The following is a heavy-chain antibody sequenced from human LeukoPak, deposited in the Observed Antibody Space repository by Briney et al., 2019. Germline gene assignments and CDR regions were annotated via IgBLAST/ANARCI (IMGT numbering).Heavy chain of an antibody. D-gene: IGHD3-9*01. V-gene: IGHV1-46*01. Sequence: ASVKVSCKASGYTFTSYYMHWVRQAPGQGLEWMGIINPSGGSTSYAQKFQGRVTMTRDTSTSTVYMELSSLRSEDTAVYYCARGYYDILTGYSRYYFDYWGQGTLVTVSS. CDR1: GYTFTSYY. J-gene: IGHJ4*02. CDR2: INPSGGST. CDR3: ARGYYDILTGYSRYYFDY.